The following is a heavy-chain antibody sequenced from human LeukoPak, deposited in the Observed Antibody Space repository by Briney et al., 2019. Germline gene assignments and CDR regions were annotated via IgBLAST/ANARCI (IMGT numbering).Heavy chain of an antibody. CDR1: GFTFSSYA. D-gene: IGHD4-17*01. CDR3: VATVTILDY. V-gene: IGHV3-23*01. J-gene: IGHJ4*02. CDR2: ISGSGGST. Sequence: GGSLRLSCTGSGFTFSSYAMSWVRQAPGKGLEWVSAISGSGGSTYYADSVKGRFTISRDNSKKMVYLQMNSLRVEDTAVYYCVATVTILDYWGQGTLVTVSS.